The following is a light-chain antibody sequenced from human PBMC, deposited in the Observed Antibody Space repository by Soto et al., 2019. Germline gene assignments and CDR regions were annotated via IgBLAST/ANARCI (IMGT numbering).Light chain of an antibody. J-gene: IGKJ4*01. CDR3: QQYGSSPT. V-gene: IGKV3-20*01. CDR2: DAS. Sequence: EIVLTQSPGTLSLSPGERATLSCRASQSVSNNYLAWYQKKPGQAPRLLIYDASNRATDIPDRFSGSGSGTDFTITISRLEPEDFGVFYCQQYGSSPTFGGGTKVEIK. CDR1: QSVSNNY.